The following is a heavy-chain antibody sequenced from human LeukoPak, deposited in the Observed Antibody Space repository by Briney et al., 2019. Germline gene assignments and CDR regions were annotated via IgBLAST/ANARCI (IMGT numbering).Heavy chain of an antibody. Sequence: GGSLRLSCSASGFTFDDYAMHWVRQAPGKGLEYVSAISWNSGSIDYADSVKGRFTISRDNAKNSLYLQMNSLRAEDTALYYCAKGFDSSGYYVNFQHWGQGTLVTVSS. CDR2: ISWNSGSI. CDR1: GFTFDDYA. J-gene: IGHJ1*01. V-gene: IGHV3-9*01. D-gene: IGHD3-22*01. CDR3: AKGFDSSGYYVNFQH.